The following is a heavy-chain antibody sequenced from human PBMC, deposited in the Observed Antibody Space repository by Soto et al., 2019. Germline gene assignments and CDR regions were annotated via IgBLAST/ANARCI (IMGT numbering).Heavy chain of an antibody. CDR2: INPNSGDT. J-gene: IGHJ4*02. CDR1: GYIFTGYY. CDR3: ATSRISIAVAGETEYYFDY. Sequence: ASVKVSCKASGYIFTGYYMHWVRQAPGQGLEWMGWINPNSGDTNYTQKFQGWVTMTRDTSISTAYMELSRLRSDDTAVYYCATSRISIAVAGETEYYFDYWGQGTPVTISS. V-gene: IGHV1-2*04. D-gene: IGHD6-19*01.